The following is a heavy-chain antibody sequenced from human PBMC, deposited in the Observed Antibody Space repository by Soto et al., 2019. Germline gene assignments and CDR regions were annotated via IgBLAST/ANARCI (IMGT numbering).Heavy chain of an antibody. J-gene: IGHJ6*02. CDR3: TWHLDI. Sequence: HLAESGGGLVKPGGSLRLSCAASGFTFKDAWMSWVRQAPGKGLEWVGHIKSTDTGGTPDYAAPVRGRFTISKDCSEDILYLQMNGLKTEDTGTYFGTWHLDIWGQGTSVIVSS. V-gene: IGHV3-15*01. CDR2: IKSTDTGGTP. CDR1: GFTFKDAW.